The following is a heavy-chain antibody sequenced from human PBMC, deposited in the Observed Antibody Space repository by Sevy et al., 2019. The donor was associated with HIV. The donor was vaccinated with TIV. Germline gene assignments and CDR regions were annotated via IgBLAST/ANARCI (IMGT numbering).Heavy chain of an antibody. D-gene: IGHD3-16*01. CDR2: IYSGGGT. CDR3: ARDGGYRVD. CDR1: GFTVSSNY. V-gene: IGHV3-66*02. Sequence: GGSLRLSCAASGFTVSSNYMSWVRQAPGKGLDWVSLIYSGGGTDYADSVKGRFTISRDSSKNTLYLQMNSLRTEDTAVYYCARDGGYRVDWGQGTLVTVSS. J-gene: IGHJ4*02.